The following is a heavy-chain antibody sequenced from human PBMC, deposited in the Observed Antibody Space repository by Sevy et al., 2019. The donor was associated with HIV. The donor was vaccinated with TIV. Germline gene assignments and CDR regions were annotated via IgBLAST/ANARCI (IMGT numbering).Heavy chain of an antibody. J-gene: IGHJ4*02. CDR2: IKEYGSES. CDR3: GRGGGYGDY. Sequence: GGSLRLSCAASGFTFSSRWMNWVRQAPGKGLEWVANIKEYGSESFHMDSVRGRFTISRDNAKTSRYLQMNNLRAEDTALYYGGRGGGYGDYWGQGTLVTVSS. V-gene: IGHV3-7*01. D-gene: IGHD5-18*01. CDR1: GFTFSSRW.